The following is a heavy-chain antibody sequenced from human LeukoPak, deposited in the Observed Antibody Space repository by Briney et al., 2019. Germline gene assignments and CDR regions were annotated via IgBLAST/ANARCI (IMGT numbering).Heavy chain of an antibody. J-gene: IGHJ4*02. Sequence: SQTLSLTSAISGDSVSSNSAAWNCIRQSPSRGLEWLGRTYYRSKWYNDYAVSAKSRITINPDTSKNQFSLQLNTVTPEDTAVYYCARALSRTWIQLDYWGQRTLVTVSS. CDR2: TYYRSKWYN. CDR1: GDSVSSNSAA. V-gene: IGHV6-1*01. D-gene: IGHD5-18*01. CDR3: ARALSRTWIQLDY.